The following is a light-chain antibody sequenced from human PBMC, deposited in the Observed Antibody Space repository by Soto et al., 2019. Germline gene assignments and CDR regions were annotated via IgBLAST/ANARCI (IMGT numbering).Light chain of an antibody. CDR1: QSVHSRY. Sequence: LVLTQSPGTLSLSPGERATLSCWASQSVHSRYLSWYQQKVGQAPRLLIYGASSRATGIPDRFSGSGSGTDFTLTISRPEPEDFAVYYCQQFDNSQWTFGQGTKVEIK. CDR3: QQFDNSQWT. J-gene: IGKJ1*01. V-gene: IGKV3-20*01. CDR2: GAS.